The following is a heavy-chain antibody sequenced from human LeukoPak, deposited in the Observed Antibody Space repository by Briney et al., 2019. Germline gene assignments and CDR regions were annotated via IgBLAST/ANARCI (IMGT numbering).Heavy chain of an antibody. Sequence: SETLSLTCTVSGGSISGYYWSWIRQSPGKGLVWIGYMYYSGSTNYNPSLKSRVTMSVDMSKNQFSLKLSSVTAADTALYYCARHFTYYYDSSGYPRDAFDIWAQGTMVTVSS. D-gene: IGHD3-22*01. J-gene: IGHJ3*02. CDR3: ARHFTYYYDSSGYPRDAFDI. CDR2: MYYSGST. CDR1: GGSISGYY. V-gene: IGHV4-59*08.